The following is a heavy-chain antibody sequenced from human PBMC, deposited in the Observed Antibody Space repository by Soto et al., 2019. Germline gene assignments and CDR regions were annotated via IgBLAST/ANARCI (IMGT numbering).Heavy chain of an antibody. V-gene: IGHV1-3*01. CDR3: TRGDSWGYYGLDI. D-gene: IGHD2-21*01. J-gene: IGHJ6*02. CDR2: INAGNGNT. CDR1: GYTFTSYA. Sequence: ASVKVSCKASGYTFTSYAMHWVRQAPGQRLEWMGWINAGNGNTKYSHKFQGRVSLTADRSTYTTYMDLSSLRSEDTAVYYCTRGDSWGYYGLDIWGQGTTVTVSS.